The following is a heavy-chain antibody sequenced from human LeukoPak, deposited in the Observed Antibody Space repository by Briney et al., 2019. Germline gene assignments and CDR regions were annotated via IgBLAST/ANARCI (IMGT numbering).Heavy chain of an antibody. CDR3: AKENTMIVVVTPDY. CDR2: ISVSGGST. J-gene: IGHJ4*02. CDR1: GFAFSSYA. V-gene: IGHV3-23*01. D-gene: IGHD3-22*01. Sequence: GRSLRLSCAASGFAFSSYAMGWVRQAPGKGLEWVSAISVSGGSTYYADSAKVRFTISRDNSKNTLYLQMNSLRAEDTAVYYCAKENTMIVVVTPDYWGQGTLVTVSS.